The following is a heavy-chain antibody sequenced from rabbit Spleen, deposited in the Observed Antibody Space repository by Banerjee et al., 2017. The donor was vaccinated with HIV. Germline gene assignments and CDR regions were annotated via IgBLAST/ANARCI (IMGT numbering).Heavy chain of an antibody. CDR2: IDGGSSGST. D-gene: IGHD5-1*01. J-gene: IGHJ4*01. V-gene: IGHV1S40*01. CDR1: GFSFSSSDY. Sequence: QSLEESGGDLVKPGASLTLTCTASGFSFSSSDYMCWVRQAPGKGPEWIGCIDGGSSGSTWYASWAKGRFTFSKTSSTTVTLQMTSLTAADTATYFCARDLVGVIGWNFAWWGPGTLVTVS. CDR3: ARDLVGVIGWNFAW.